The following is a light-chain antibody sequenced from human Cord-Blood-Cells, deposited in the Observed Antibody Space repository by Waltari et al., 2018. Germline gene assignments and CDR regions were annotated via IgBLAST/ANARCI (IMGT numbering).Light chain of an antibody. CDR2: EVS. CDR1: SSDAGSYNR. J-gene: IGLJ2*01. CDR3: SSYTSSSTFV. Sequence: QSALTQPPSVSGSPGQSVTIPCTGTSSDAGSYNRVSWYQQPPGTAPQLMIYEVSNRPSGVPGRFSGSKSSNTASLTISGLQAEDEADYYCSSYTSSSTFVLGGGTKLTVL. V-gene: IGLV2-18*02.